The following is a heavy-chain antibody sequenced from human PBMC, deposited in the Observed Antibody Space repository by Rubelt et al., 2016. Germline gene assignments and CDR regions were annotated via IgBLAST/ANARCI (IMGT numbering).Heavy chain of an antibody. CDR1: GGSFSGYY. Sequence: QVQLQQWGAGLLKPSETLSLTCAVYGGSFSGYYWSWIRQPPGKGLEWIGDINHSGSTYYNPSLKGRVSMSVDTSKNQFSVRLTSVTAADTAVYYCARDGSIAARAFDYWGQGTLVTVSS. CDR2: INHSGST. D-gene: IGHD6-6*01. V-gene: IGHV4-34*01. J-gene: IGHJ4*02. CDR3: ARDGSIAARAFDY.